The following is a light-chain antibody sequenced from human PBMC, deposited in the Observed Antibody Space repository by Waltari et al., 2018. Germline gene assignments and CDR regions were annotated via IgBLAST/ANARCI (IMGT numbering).Light chain of an antibody. J-gene: IGLJ1*01. Sequence: QSVLIQPPSVSGTPGQRVTISCSGANSNIGSTYVYWFAHLPGEAPKLLVFRNDQRPSGVPGRFSGSKSGTSASLAIRGLQSEDEADFYCATWDDSLGGAIFGPGTKVTVL. CDR3: ATWDDSLGGAI. CDR2: RND. V-gene: IGLV1-47*01. CDR1: NSNIGSTY.